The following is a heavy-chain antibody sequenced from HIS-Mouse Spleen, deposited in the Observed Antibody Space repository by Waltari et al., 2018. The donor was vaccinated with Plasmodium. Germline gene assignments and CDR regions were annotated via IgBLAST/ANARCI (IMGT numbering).Heavy chain of an antibody. J-gene: IGHJ4*02. D-gene: IGHD1-26*01. CDR3: ARRGGSYYYFDY. V-gene: IGHV4-39*01. Sequence: QLQLQESGPGLVKPSETLSLTCTVSGGSISSSSYYWVWIRQPPGKGLEWIGSIYYSGSTYYNPSLKSRVTISVDTSKNQFSLKLSSVTAADTAVYYCARRGGSYYYFDYWGQGTLVTVSS. CDR1: GGSISSSSYY. CDR2: IYYSGST.